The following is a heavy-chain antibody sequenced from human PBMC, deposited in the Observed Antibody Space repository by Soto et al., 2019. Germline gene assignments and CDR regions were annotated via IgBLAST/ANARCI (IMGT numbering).Heavy chain of an antibody. CDR3: AIPLPKQQLVRGAFDH. J-gene: IGHJ4*02. CDR2: SIPVFGTA. Sequence: QVQLVQSGAEVKKPGSSVKLSCKTSGGTFRNYAINWVRQAPGQGLEWMGGSIPVFGTANYAQTFQGRFTITGDESTSTGYMELSSLRSEDPAVYYCAIPLPKQQLVRGAFDHWGQGTLVTVAS. V-gene: IGHV1-69*01. D-gene: IGHD6-13*01. CDR1: GGTFRNYA.